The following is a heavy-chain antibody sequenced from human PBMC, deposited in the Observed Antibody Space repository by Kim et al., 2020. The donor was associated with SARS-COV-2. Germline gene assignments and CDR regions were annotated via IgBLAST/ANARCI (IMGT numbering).Heavy chain of an antibody. Sequence: SETLSLTCTVSGGSVSSGSYYWSWIRQPPGKGLEWIGYIYYSGSTNYNPSLKSRVTISVDTSKNHFSLKLSSVTAADTAVYYCARETSTVTWPYWYFDLWGRGTLVTVSS. J-gene: IGHJ2*01. CDR3: ARETSTVTWPYWYFDL. CDR2: IYYSGST. CDR1: GGSVSSGSYY. V-gene: IGHV4-61*01. D-gene: IGHD4-17*01.